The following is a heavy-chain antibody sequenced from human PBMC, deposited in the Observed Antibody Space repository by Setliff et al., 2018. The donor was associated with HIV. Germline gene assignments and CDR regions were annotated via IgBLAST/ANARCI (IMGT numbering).Heavy chain of an antibody. Sequence: PSETLSLTCAVYGGSLSGYYWSWIRQSPGKGLEWIGEINHGGSTTYNPTLKSRVTISLDTSNNQFSLKLISVTAAETAVYYCARGREDYDSVWANWFDPWGQGTLVTVSS. CDR1: GGSLSGYY. CDR3: ARGREDYDSVWANWFDP. CDR2: INHGGST. D-gene: IGHD3-16*01. V-gene: IGHV4-34*01. J-gene: IGHJ5*02.